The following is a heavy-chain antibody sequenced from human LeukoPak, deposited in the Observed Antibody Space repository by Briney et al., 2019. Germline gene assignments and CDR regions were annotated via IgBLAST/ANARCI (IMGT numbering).Heavy chain of an antibody. CDR1: GYTFTGCY. J-gene: IGHJ4*02. CDR3: ARGRGWYGPHDY. D-gene: IGHD6-19*01. V-gene: IGHV1-2*02. CDR2: INPNSGGT. Sequence: PLASVTVSCKASGYTFTGCYMHWVRQAPGQGLEWMGWINPNSGGTNYAQKFQGRVTMTRDTSISTAYMELSRLRSDDTAVYYCARGRGWYGPHDYWGQGTLVTVSS.